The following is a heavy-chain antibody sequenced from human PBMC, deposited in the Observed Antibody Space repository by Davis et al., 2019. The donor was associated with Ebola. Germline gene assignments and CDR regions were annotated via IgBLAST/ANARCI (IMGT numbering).Heavy chain of an antibody. Sequence: AASVKVSCKASGYTFTSYGISWVRQAPGQGLEWMGWITAYNGNTNYAQKLRGRVTMTTDTSTSTAYVELWSLRSDDTAVYYCAREGMHYDILTAYNGADFWGQGTLVTVSS. D-gene: IGHD3-9*01. CDR1: GYTFTSYG. CDR2: ITAYNGNT. V-gene: IGHV1-18*04. J-gene: IGHJ4*02. CDR3: AREGMHYDILTAYNGADF.